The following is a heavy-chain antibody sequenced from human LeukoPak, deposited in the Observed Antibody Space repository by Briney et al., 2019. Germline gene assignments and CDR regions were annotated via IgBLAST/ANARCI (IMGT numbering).Heavy chain of an antibody. V-gene: IGHV1-2*02. Sequence: ASVKVSCKASGYTFTGYYMHWVRQAPGRGLEWMGWINPNSGGTNYAQKFQGRVTMTRDTSISTAYMELSRLRSDDTAVYYCARDRLDYYDSSGYYRADAFDIWGQGTMVTVSS. CDR3: ARDRLDYYDSSGYYRADAFDI. CDR2: INPNSGGT. D-gene: IGHD3-22*01. CDR1: GYTFTGYY. J-gene: IGHJ3*02.